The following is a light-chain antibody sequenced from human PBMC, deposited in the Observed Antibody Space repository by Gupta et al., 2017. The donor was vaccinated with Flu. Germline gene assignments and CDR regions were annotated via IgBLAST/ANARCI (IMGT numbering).Light chain of an antibody. CDR2: GAS. CDR3: QQNGAAPLT. CDR1: QTVSNSY. V-gene: IGKV3-20*01. J-gene: IGKJ1*01. Sequence: LLTQSQGPLSLSPGERVLLPCRTSQTVSNSYLDWYQQRPGQAPRLLIYGASNRATGIPDKFSGSGSGTDFTLTITRVEPEDAAVYYCQQNGAAPLTFGQGTKVEIK.